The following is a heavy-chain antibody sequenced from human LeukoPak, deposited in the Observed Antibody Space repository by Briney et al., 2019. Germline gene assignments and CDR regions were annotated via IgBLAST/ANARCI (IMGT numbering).Heavy chain of an antibody. CDR1: GFPFNSYT. J-gene: IGHJ4*02. Sequence: PGGSLRLSCEASGFPFNSYTMNWVRQAPGKGLEWVSSISSTSTYIYYADSVKGRFTISRDNAKNSLYLQMNSLRAEDTAVFYCVRDPGRSTTGRFDYWGQGTLVTVSS. CDR2: ISSTSTYI. D-gene: IGHD2-2*01. V-gene: IGHV3-21*01. CDR3: VRDPGRSTTGRFDY.